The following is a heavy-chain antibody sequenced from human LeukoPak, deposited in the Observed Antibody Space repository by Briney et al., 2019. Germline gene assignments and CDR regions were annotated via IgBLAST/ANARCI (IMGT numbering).Heavy chain of an antibody. D-gene: IGHD4-11*01. CDR3: ARDLDYSNGFDY. CDR1: GFTISRYTFGSYT. V-gene: IGHV3-21*01. J-gene: IGHJ4*02. CDR2: IDSTSRYI. Sequence: PGESLRLSCAASGFTISRYTFGSYTMNWVRQAPGKGLEWLASIDSTSRYIYYTDSVKGRFTISKDNANSSLHLQMNSLRVEDTAVYYCARDLDYSNGFDYWGQGTLVTVSS.